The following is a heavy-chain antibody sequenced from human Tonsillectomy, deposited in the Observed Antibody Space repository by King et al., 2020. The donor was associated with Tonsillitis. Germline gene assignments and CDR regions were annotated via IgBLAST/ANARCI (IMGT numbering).Heavy chain of an antibody. V-gene: IGHV4-59*08. D-gene: IGHD3-3*01. CDR3: ARGSITIFGVVRFDP. CDR2: IYYSGST. CDR1: GGSISSYY. J-gene: IGHJ5*02. Sequence: QLQESGPGLVKPSETLSLTCTVSGGSISSYYWSWIRQPPGKGLEWIGYIYYSGSTNYNPSLKSRVTISVDTSKNQFSLKLSSVTAADTAVYYCARGSITIFGVVRFDPWGQGTLVTVSS.